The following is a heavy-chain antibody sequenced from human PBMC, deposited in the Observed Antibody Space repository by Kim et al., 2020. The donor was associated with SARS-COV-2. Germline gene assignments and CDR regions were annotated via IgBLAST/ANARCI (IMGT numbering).Heavy chain of an antibody. CDR2: INPRGGTS. D-gene: IGHD2-15*01. CDR3: ARGGDPRVVVAGTDPFDI. V-gene: IGHV1-46*01. Sequence: ASVKVSCKSSGYSFSSYYINWVRQAPGQGLEWMGIINPRGGTSRYAQKFQGRVTLTRDTSTSTVYMELSSIRSEDTAVYYCARGGDPRVVVAGTDPFDIWGQGTMVTVSS. J-gene: IGHJ3*02. CDR1: GYSFSSYY.